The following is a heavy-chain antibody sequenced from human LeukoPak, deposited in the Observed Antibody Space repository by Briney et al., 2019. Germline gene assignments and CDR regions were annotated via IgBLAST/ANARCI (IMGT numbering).Heavy chain of an antibody. CDR3: AVRRTVVTDCTAY. D-gene: IGHD4-23*01. J-gene: IGHJ4*02. CDR1: GFTFSMYA. V-gene: IGHV3-23*01. Sequence: GGSLRLSCAASGFTFSMYAVDWVRQAPGEGVGWVSSICGRGDSTFYTDSVKGGFTISRDNAKNPLYLQMNRLRAEHTTVYYCAVRRTVVTDCTAYWGQPTLLTVPS. CDR2: ICGRGDST.